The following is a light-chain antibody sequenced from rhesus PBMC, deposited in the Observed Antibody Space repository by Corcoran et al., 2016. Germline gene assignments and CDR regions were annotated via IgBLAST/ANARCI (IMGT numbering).Light chain of an antibody. V-gene: IGKV2-60*01. J-gene: IGKJ4*01. CDR1: QSLLSSNGYNY. CDR3: MQALQTPLT. Sequence: DIVMTQTPLSLPFTLGEPASLSCRSSQSLLSSNGYNYLNWYLQKPGQSPQLLTYYGSNRASGVPDRLSGSGKGTDFTLKIRRVEAGDVGVYYCMQALQTPLTFGGGTKVEIK. CDR2: YGS.